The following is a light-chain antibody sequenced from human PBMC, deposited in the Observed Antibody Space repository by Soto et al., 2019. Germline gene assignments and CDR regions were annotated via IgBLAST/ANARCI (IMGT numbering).Light chain of an antibody. Sequence: QSVLTQPASVSGSPGQSISISCTGTSSDVGGYNYVSWYQHHPGKAPKLMIFDVTNRPSGVSNRFSGSKSDNTASLTISGLQAEDEDDYYCSSYTTNNTRLFGGGTKLTVL. CDR3: SSYTTNNTRL. J-gene: IGLJ2*01. V-gene: IGLV2-14*03. CDR1: SSDVGGYNY. CDR2: DVT.